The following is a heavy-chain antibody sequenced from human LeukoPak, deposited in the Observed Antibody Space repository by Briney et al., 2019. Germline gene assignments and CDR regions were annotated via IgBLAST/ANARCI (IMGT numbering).Heavy chain of an antibody. V-gene: IGHV3-33*01. D-gene: IGHD5-12*01. J-gene: IGHJ4*02. CDR1: GFTFSVYG. Sequence: GGSLRLSRAASGFTFSVYGMHWVRQPPGKGLWWVAVIWSDGSNKYYEDSVKGRFTISRDNSTNTLYLQMNSLRAEDTAVYYCARGIYSGYNYFDYWGQGTLVTVSS. CDR3: ARGIYSGYNYFDY. CDR2: IWSDGSNK.